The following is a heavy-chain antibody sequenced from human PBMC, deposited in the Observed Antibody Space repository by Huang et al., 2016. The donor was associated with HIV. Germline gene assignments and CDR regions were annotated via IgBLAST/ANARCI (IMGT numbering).Heavy chain of an antibody. V-gene: IGHV3-30*02. D-gene: IGHD2-21*02. CDR1: GFSFSSYG. Sequence: QVWLVESGGGVVQPGRPLRLSCVGSGFSFSSYGIHWVRQAPGKGLEWVAFSAYDGNGRSYAGSVKGRFSISRQNSKSAVSLQMNSLRVEDSGVYFCAKGSGDFDSWGQGTLVTVSP. CDR3: AKGSGDFDS. CDR2: SAYDGNGR. J-gene: IGHJ5*01.